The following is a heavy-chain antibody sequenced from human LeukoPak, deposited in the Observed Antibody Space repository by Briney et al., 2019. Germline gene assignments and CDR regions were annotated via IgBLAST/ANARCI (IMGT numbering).Heavy chain of an antibody. Sequence: GSLRLSCAASGFIFSNYWMSWIRQPAGKGLEWIGRIYTSGSTNYNPSLKSRVTMSVDTSKNQFSLKLSSVTAADTAVYYCARDSVGATLPEAFDIWGQGTMVTVSS. CDR3: ARDSVGATLPEAFDI. J-gene: IGHJ3*02. CDR1: GFIFSNYW. D-gene: IGHD1-26*01. V-gene: IGHV4-4*07. CDR2: IYTSGST.